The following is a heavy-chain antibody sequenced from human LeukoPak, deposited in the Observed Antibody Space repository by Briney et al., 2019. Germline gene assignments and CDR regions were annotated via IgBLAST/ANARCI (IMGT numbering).Heavy chain of an antibody. Sequence: GGSLRLSCAASGFTFSSYWMSWVRQAPGKGLEWVANIKQDGSEKYYVDSVKGRFTISRDNSKNTLYLQMNSLRAEDTAVYYCANTMVRGVIFFDYWGQGTLVTVSS. V-gene: IGHV3-7*03. CDR1: GFTFSSYW. D-gene: IGHD3-10*01. CDR3: ANTMVRGVIFFDY. J-gene: IGHJ4*02. CDR2: IKQDGSEK.